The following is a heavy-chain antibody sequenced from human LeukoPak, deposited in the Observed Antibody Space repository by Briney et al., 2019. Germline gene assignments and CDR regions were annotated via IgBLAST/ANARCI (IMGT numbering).Heavy chain of an antibody. V-gene: IGHV1-18*01. CDR1: GYTFTSYG. CDR2: ISAYNGNT. D-gene: IGHD2-15*01. CDR3: ARWVVAATPVSLDY. Sequence: ASVKVSCKASGYTFTSYGISWVRQAPGQGLEWMGWISAYNGNTNYAQKLQGRVTMTTDTSTSAAYMELRSLRSDDTAVYYCARWVVAATPVSLDYWGQGTLVTVSS. J-gene: IGHJ4*02.